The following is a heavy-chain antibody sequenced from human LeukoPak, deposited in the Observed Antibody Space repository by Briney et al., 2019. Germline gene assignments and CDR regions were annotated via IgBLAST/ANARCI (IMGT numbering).Heavy chain of an antibody. Sequence: GGSLRLSCAASGFTFSSYATSWVRQAPGKRLEWVSGISGSGGSTYYADSVKGRFTISRDNAKNSLYLQMNSLRAEDTAVYYCAKDSAYYYDSSGYYYDWGQGTLVTVSS. CDR2: ISGSGGST. J-gene: IGHJ4*02. CDR3: AKDSAYYYDSSGYYYD. V-gene: IGHV3-23*01. D-gene: IGHD3-22*01. CDR1: GFTFSSYA.